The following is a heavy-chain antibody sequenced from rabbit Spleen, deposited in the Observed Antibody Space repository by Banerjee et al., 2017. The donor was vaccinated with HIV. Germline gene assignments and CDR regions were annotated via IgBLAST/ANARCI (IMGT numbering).Heavy chain of an antibody. V-gene: IGHV1S40*01. CDR3: ARDLTDVIGWNFGW. Sequence: QSLEESGGGLVQPEGSLTLTCTASGFSFNDDYYVCWVRQAPGKGLECIACIYAGSSGSTYYASWAKGRFTISKTSSTTVTLQMTSLTAADTATYFCARDLTDVIGWNFGWWGPGTLVTVS. CDR1: GFSFNDDYY. D-gene: IGHD1-1*01. CDR2: IYAGSSGST. J-gene: IGHJ4*01.